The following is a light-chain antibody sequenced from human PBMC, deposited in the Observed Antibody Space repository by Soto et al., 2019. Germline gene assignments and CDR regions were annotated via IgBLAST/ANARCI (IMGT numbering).Light chain of an antibody. J-gene: IGKJ1*01. Sequence: EIVLTQSPGTLSLSPGERATLSCRASQSVSSSYLAWYQQKPGQAPRLLIYGASSRATGIPDRFSGSGSGTDFTLTISRLESKIFPGYYCQHCVSPPGAFGQGTKVDIK. CDR2: GAS. CDR3: QHCVSPPGA. V-gene: IGKV3-20*01. CDR1: QSVSSSY.